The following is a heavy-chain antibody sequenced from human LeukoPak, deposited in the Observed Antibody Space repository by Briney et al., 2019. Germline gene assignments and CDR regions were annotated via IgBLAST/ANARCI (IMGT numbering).Heavy chain of an antibody. D-gene: IGHD5-12*01. J-gene: IGHJ5*02. CDR1: GFILRNFG. CDR2: ISIADGRT. V-gene: IGHV1-18*01. CDR3: ARVPDTGYKS. Sequence: ASVKVSCKAPGFILRNFGISWLRQAPGQGLEWMAWISIADGRTDYAQNFQGRVTLTTDTSTNTAYMELRSLRSDDTAVYFCARVPDTGYKSWGQGTLVTVSS.